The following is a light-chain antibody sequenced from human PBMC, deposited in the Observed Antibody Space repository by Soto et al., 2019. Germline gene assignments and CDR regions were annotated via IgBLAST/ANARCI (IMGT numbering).Light chain of an antibody. J-gene: IGKJ2*02. CDR2: DAS. Sequence: EIVLTQSPATLSLSPGERATLSCRASQSVSSYLAWYQQKPGQAPRLLIYDASNRATGIPARFSASGSGTDFTLTISGLEPEDFAVYYCQQRSNWPRGTFGQGTNLEIK. CDR1: QSVSSY. V-gene: IGKV3-11*01. CDR3: QQRSNWPRGT.